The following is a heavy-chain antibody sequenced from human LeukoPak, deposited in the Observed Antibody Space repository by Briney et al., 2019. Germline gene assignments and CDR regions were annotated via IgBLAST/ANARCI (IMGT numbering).Heavy chain of an antibody. CDR1: GGSFSGYY. D-gene: IGHD2-2*01. CDR3: ARGPNIVVVPAASRRRYYYYGMDV. J-gene: IGHJ6*02. Sequence: PSETLSLTCAVYGGSFSGYYWSWIRQPPRKGLEWIGEINHSGSTNYNPSLKSRVTISVDTSKNQFSLKLSSVTAADTAVYYCARGPNIVVVPAASRRRYYYYGMDVWGQGTTVTVSS. CDR2: INHSGST. V-gene: IGHV4-34*01.